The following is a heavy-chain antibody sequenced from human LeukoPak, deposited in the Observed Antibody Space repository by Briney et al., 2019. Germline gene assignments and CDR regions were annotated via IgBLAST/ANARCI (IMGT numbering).Heavy chain of an antibody. CDR1: GFTFSSYG. CDR3: ASLYYYGSGSYYRTYDY. V-gene: IGHV3-33*01. J-gene: IGHJ4*02. Sequence: PGGSLRLSCAASGFTFSSYGMHWVRQAPGKGLEWVAVIWYDGSNKYYADSVKGRFTISRDNSKNTLYLQMNSLRAEDTAVYYCASLYYYGSGSYYRTYDYWGQGTLVTVSS. CDR2: IWYDGSNK. D-gene: IGHD3-10*01.